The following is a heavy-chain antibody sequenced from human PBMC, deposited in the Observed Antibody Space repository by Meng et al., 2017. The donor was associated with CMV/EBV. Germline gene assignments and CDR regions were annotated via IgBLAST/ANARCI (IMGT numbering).Heavy chain of an antibody. V-gene: IGHV4-34*01. J-gene: IGHJ4*02. D-gene: IGHD2-2*02. CDR2: INPSGST. CDR3: ARGRGYCSSTSCYTGFIYYFDY. CDR1: GGSFSGYY. Sequence: SETLSPTCAAHGGSFSGYYWSWIRQPPGKGLEGIGEINPSGSTNYNPSLKSRVTISVDTSKNQFSLKLSSVTAADTAVYYCARGRGYCSSTSCYTGFIYYFDYWGQGTLVTVSS.